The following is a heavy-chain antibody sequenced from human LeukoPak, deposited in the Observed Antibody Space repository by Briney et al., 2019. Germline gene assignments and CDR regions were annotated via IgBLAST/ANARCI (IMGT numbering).Heavy chain of an antibody. D-gene: IGHD3-16*01. CDR1: GVSMSSYY. CDR2: IYYTGSI. J-gene: IGHJ4*02. Sequence: SETLSLTCTVSGVSMSSYYWIWIRQPPGKGLEWIGYIYYTGSINYNPSLKGRVTISVDTSKNQFSLKLSSVTAADTAVYYCARAGAGNEYVGLFDYWGQGTLVTVSS. CDR3: ARAGAGNEYVGLFDY. V-gene: IGHV4-59*01.